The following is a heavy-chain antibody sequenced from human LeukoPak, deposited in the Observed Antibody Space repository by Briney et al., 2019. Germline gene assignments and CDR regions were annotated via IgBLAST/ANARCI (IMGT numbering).Heavy chain of an antibody. D-gene: IGHD1-1*01. J-gene: IGHJ4*02. CDR3: ARDLNWYFDY. CDR1: GGTFSSYA. V-gene: IGHV1-69*13. Sequence: ASVKVSCKASGGTFSSYAISWVRQAPGQGLEWMGGIIPIFGTANYAQKFQGRVTITADESTSTAYMELSSLRSEDSAVYYCARDLNWYFDYWGQGTLVTVSS. CDR2: IIPIFGTA.